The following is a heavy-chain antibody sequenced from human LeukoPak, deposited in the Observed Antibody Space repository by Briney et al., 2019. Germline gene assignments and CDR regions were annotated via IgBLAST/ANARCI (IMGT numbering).Heavy chain of an antibody. CDR1: GVTFNRYL. V-gene: IGHV3-74*01. Sequence: GGSLRLSGAAPGVTFNRYLMHWVRQVPGKGLVWVSRINSDASSTTYADSVKGRFTISRDNARNTLYLQMNSLRAEDTAVYYCARGRGTIYMFDYWGQGTLVTVSS. CDR2: INSDASST. D-gene: IGHD2/OR15-2a*01. CDR3: ARGRGTIYMFDY. J-gene: IGHJ4*02.